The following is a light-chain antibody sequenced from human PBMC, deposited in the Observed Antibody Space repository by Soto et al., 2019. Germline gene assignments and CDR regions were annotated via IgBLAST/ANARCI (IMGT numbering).Light chain of an antibody. CDR1: QRISYY. J-gene: IGKJ5*01. V-gene: IGKV1-39*01. Sequence: DIQMTQSPSSMSAAPGEEANSXXRASQRISYYLNWFQQKPGRAPKLXIYAASSLEAGVPSRYSGSGSGTDFTLTISSLQPEDFASYYCQQSYSTPFTCGQGTRLEIK. CDR2: AAS. CDR3: QQSYSTPFT.